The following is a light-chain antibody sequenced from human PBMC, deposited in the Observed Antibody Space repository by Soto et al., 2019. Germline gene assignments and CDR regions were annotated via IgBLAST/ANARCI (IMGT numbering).Light chain of an antibody. Sequence: QLVLTQPRSVSGPPGQSVSISCSGTSSDVGTYNYVSWYQQHPGKAPKLMIYDVSKRPSGVPDRFSGSKSGNTASLTISGLQAEDEADYYCCSYAGGYTHAVFGGGTKMTVL. CDR3: CSYAGGYTHAV. CDR1: SSDVGTYNY. V-gene: IGLV2-11*01. J-gene: IGLJ2*01. CDR2: DVS.